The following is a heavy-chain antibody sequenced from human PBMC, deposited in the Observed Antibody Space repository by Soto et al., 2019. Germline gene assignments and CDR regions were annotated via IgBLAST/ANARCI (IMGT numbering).Heavy chain of an antibody. CDR3: AKEEYQLLWRKFNAFDI. CDR1: GFTFSSYA. V-gene: IGHV3-23*01. Sequence: EVQLLESGGGLVQPGGSLRLSCAASGFTFSSYAMSWVRQAPGKGLEWVSAISGSGGSTYYADSVKGRFTISRDNSKNTLYLQMNSLRAEDTAVYYCAKEEYQLLWRKFNAFDIWGQGTMVTVSS. J-gene: IGHJ3*02. CDR2: ISGSGGST. D-gene: IGHD2-2*01.